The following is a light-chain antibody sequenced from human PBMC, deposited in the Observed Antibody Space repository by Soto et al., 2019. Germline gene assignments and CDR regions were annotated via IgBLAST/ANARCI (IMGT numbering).Light chain of an antibody. CDR1: QSVSSNY. CDR2: AAS. J-gene: IGKJ5*01. Sequence: IVVTPSPGTRYLSQGERATLSCRASQSVSSNYLAWYQQKRGQAPRLLIYAASARATGIPDRFSGSGSGTDFTLTISRLEPEDFAVYFCQLYGSSPPRYTLGQRTRLEI. V-gene: IGKV3-20*01. CDR3: QLYGSSPPRYT.